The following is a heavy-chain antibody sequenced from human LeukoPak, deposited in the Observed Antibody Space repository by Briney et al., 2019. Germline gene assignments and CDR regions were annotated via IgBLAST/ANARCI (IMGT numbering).Heavy chain of an antibody. D-gene: IGHD4-23*01. V-gene: IGHV4-59*01. Sequence: SETLSLTCTVSGGSISSYYWSWIRQPPGKGLEWIGYIYYSGSTNYNPSLKSRVTISVDTSKNQFSLKLSSVTAADTAVYYCARGADYGGNGYYFDYWGQGTLVTVSS. CDR1: GGSISSYY. CDR3: ARGADYGGNGYYFDY. J-gene: IGHJ4*02. CDR2: IYYSGST.